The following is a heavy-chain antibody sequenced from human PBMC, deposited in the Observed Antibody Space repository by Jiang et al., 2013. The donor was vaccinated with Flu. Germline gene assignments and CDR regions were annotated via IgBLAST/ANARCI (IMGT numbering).Heavy chain of an antibody. J-gene: IGHJ4*02. CDR2: INPSDGRT. CDR1: GFVFSSYY. V-gene: IGHV1-46*01. CDR3: ARGYGYSYGYDS. D-gene: IGHD5-18*01. Sequence: SGAEVKKPGASVRISCKTSGFVFSSYYIHWVRQSPREGLEWMGIINPSDGRTTYPRKFQDRVTVTRDTSTSTVYMEVSSLTSEDTAVYYCARGYGYSYGYDSWGQGTPVTVSS.